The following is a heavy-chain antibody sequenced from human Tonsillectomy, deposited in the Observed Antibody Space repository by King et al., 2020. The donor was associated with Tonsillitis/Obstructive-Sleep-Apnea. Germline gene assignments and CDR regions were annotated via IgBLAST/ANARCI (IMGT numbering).Heavy chain of an antibody. CDR2: IYYSGTT. J-gene: IGHJ4*02. D-gene: IGHD3-3*01. V-gene: IGHV4-61*01. Sequence: VQLQESGPGLVKPSETLSLTCTVSGGSVSSSHYYWTWIRQPPGMGLEWIGYIYYSGTTNYNPSLKSRLTISLVTSKNQFSLKLSPVTAADTAVYYCARVYDFWSDYSWGQGTLVTVSS. CDR1: GGSVSSSHYY. CDR3: ARVYDFWSDYS.